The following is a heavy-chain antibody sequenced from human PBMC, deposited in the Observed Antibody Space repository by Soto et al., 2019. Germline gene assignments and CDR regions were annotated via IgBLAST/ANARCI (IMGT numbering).Heavy chain of an antibody. CDR3: AREGYYYMDV. V-gene: IGHV3-7*01. CDR2: INQDGSVE. CDR1: GFTFSSHW. J-gene: IGHJ6*03. Sequence: GGSLRLSCAASGFTFSSHWMSWGRQAPGKGLEWVANINQDGSVEHYVDSVKGRFIISRDNAKNSLYLQMNSLRAEDTAVYYCAREGYYYMDVWGKGTTVTVSS.